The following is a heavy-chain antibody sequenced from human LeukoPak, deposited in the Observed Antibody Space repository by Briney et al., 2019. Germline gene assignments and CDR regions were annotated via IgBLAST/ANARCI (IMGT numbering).Heavy chain of an antibody. Sequence: VASVKVSCKASGYTFASYDINWLRQATGQGLEWMGWMNPNSGNTGYAQKFQGRVTMTRNTSISTAYMELSSLRSEDTAVYYCAGGHVEYSGYEWPYWGRGTLVTVSS. CDR3: AGGHVEYSGYEWPY. CDR1: GYTFASYD. D-gene: IGHD5-12*01. CDR2: MNPNSGNT. V-gene: IGHV1-8*01. J-gene: IGHJ4*02.